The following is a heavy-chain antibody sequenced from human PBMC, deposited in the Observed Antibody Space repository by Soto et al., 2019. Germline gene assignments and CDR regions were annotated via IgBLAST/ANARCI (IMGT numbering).Heavy chain of an antibody. J-gene: IGHJ5*02. D-gene: IGHD3-22*01. V-gene: IGHV1-69*13. Sequence: AASVKVSCKASGGTFSSYAISWVRQAPGQGLEWMGGIIPIFGTANYAQKFQGRVTITADESTSTAYMELSSLRSEDTAVYYCARSITMIGTFDPWGQGTLVTVSS. CDR3: ARSITMIGTFDP. CDR2: IIPIFGTA. CDR1: GGTFSSYA.